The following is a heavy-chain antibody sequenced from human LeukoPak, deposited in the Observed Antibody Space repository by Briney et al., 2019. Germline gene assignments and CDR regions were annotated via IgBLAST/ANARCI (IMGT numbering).Heavy chain of an antibody. CDR1: GFTFSYYS. CDR2: ISSSSTAI. D-gene: IGHD3-10*01. Sequence: GGSLRLSCAASGFTFSYYSMNWVRQAPGKGLEWVSYISSSSTAIYYADSVKGRFTISRDNAKNSLYLQMNSLRDEDTAVYYCARDRAGYYYGSGSAYGMDVWGQGTTVTVSS. J-gene: IGHJ6*02. CDR3: ARDRAGYYYGSGSAYGMDV. V-gene: IGHV3-48*02.